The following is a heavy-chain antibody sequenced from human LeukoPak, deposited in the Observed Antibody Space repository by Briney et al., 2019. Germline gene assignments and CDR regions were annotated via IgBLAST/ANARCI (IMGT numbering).Heavy chain of an antibody. D-gene: IGHD6-6*01. CDR1: GFTFSSYS. Sequence: PGGSLRLSCAASGFTFSSYSMNWVRQAPGKGLEWVSSISGSSSYIYYADSVKGRFTISGDNAKNSLYLQMNSLRAGDTALYYCARADSNIAARRIGFDYWGQGTLVTVSS. V-gene: IGHV3-21*01. J-gene: IGHJ4*02. CDR2: ISGSSSYI. CDR3: ARADSNIAARRIGFDY.